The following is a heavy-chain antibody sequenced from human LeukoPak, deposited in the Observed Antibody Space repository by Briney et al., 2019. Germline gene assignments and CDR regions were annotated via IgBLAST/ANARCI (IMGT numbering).Heavy chain of an antibody. Sequence: SETLSLTCTVSGGSISSSDYYWGWIRQSPGKGLEWIGSIYYSGSTYYNPSLKSRVTISIDTSKNKFSLKLSSVTAADTAVYYCARVHYSYYYMDVWGKGATVTVSS. D-gene: IGHD3-10*01. CDR1: GGSISSSDYY. J-gene: IGHJ6*03. CDR2: IYYSGST. CDR3: ARVHYSYYYMDV. V-gene: IGHV4-39*01.